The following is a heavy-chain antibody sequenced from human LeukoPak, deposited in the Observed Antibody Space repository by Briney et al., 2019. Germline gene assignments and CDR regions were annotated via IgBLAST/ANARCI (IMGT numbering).Heavy chain of an antibody. Sequence: TSETLSLTCTVSGGSISSSSYYWGWIRQPPGKGLEWIGSIYYSGSTYYNLSLKSRVTISVDTSKNQFSLKLSSVTAADTAVYYCARHYYDSSGSPHDAFDIWGQGTMVTVSS. CDR3: ARHYYDSSGSPHDAFDI. CDR2: IYYSGST. CDR1: GGSISSSSYY. J-gene: IGHJ3*02. D-gene: IGHD3-22*01. V-gene: IGHV4-39*01.